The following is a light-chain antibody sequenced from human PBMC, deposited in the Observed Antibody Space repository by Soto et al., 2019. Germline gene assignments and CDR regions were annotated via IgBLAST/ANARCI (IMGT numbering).Light chain of an antibody. CDR3: GTWDDSLASYSEP. Sequence: QSVLTQLPSWSAAPGQLVTISCSGTSTNIGDNYVSWYQHLPGTAPKLVVYDNDRRPSELPGRFSGSKSGTSATLVITGLQTGDEADYYCGTWDDSLASYSEPFGQGTK. J-gene: IGLJ3*02. CDR1: STNIGDNY. CDR2: DND. V-gene: IGLV1-51*01.